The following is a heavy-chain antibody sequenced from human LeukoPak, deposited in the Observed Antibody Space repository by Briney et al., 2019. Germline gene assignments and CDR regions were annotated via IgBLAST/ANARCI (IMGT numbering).Heavy chain of an antibody. J-gene: IGHJ5*02. Sequence: SETLSLTCAVSGGSISSGGYSWSWIRQPPGKGLEWIGYIYYSGSTYYNPSLKSRVTISVDTSKNQFSLKLSSVTAADTAVYYCARGRGCSSTSCSRNWFDPWGQGTLVTVSS. V-gene: IGHV4-30-4*07. CDR3: ARGRGCSSTSCSRNWFDP. D-gene: IGHD2-2*01. CDR1: GGSISSGGYS. CDR2: IYYSGST.